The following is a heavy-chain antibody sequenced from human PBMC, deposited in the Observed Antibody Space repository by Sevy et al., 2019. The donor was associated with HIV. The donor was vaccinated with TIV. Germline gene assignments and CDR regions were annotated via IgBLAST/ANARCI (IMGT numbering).Heavy chain of an antibody. J-gene: IGHJ5*01. V-gene: IGHV4-61*02. D-gene: IGHD6-19*01. CDR3: AREATAGAVDS. CDR1: GGSISSSSYY. CDR2: MYISGST. Sequence: SETLSLTCTVSGGSISSSSYYWSWIRQSAGKGLEWIGRMYISGSTNYDPSLTSRDTMSIDTSKNHFSLKLTSVTAADTAVYFCAREATAGAVDSWGQGTLVTGSS.